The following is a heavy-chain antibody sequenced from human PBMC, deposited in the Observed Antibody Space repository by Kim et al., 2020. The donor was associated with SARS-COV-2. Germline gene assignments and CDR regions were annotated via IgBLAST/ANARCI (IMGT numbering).Heavy chain of an antibody. V-gene: IGHV3-21*01. Sequence: GGSLRLSCAASGFTFSSYSMNWVRQAPGKGLEWVSSIISSSSYIYYADSVKGRFTISRDNAKNSLYLQMNSLRAEDTAVYYCARDQGWNYVFDYWGQGTLVTVSS. CDR3: ARDQGWNYVFDY. CDR1: GFTFSSYS. D-gene: IGHD1-7*01. J-gene: IGHJ4*02. CDR2: IISSSSYI.